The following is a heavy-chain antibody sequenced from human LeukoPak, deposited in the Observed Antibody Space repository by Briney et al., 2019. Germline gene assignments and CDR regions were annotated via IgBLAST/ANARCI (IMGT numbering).Heavy chain of an antibody. CDR2: ISSSSSTI. CDR3: ARIIGAYYDILTGYYNSGDDAFDI. D-gene: IGHD3-9*01. Sequence: GGSLRLSCAASGFTFSSYSMNWVRQAPGKGLEWVSYISSSSSTIYYADSVKGRFTISRDNAKNSLYLQMNSLRAEDTAVYYCARIIGAYYDILTGYYNSGDDAFDIWGQGTMVTVSS. J-gene: IGHJ3*02. V-gene: IGHV3-48*04. CDR1: GFTFSSYS.